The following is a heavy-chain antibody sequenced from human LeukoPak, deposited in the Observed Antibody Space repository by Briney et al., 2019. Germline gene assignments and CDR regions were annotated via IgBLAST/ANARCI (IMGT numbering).Heavy chain of an antibody. Sequence: PGGSLRLSCAASGFTFSSYWMHWLRHAPGKGLVWVSRINTDGSSTSYADSVKGRFTISRDNAKNTLYLQMNSLRAEDTAVYYCARERIDSSGYNNWGQGTLVTVST. CDR2: INTDGSST. CDR3: ARERIDSSGYNN. V-gene: IGHV3-74*01. D-gene: IGHD3-22*01. CDR1: GFTFSSYW. J-gene: IGHJ4*02.